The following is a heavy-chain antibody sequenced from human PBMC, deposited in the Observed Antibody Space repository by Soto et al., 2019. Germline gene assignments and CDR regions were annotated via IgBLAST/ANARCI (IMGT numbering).Heavy chain of an antibody. Sequence: QVQMVESGGGLVQPGRSLRLTCTASGFNFNRFAIHWVRQAPGKGLEWVAVISYDGNNEYVAVPLRDRFAISRDNFQNTVILQIDGVRVEDTARYYCLSDRARTNGGGPEEDGGQGYLVIVYS. D-gene: IGHD3-16*01. J-gene: IGHJ4*02. CDR2: ISYDGNNE. V-gene: IGHV3-30*09. CDR3: LSDRARTNGGGPEED. CDR1: GFNFNRFA.